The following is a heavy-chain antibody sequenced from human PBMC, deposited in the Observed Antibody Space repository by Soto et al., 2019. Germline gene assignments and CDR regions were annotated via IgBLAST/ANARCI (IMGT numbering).Heavy chain of an antibody. CDR3: ARRWGEGRVDY. Sequence: QVQLQESGPGLVKPSGTLSLTCAVSGGSISSSNWWSWVRQPPGKGLEWIGEIYHSGNTNYNPSLKSRVTMAGDTSRNQFSLKLSSVTAAGTAVYYCARRWGEGRVDYWGQGTLVTVSS. CDR2: IYHSGNT. CDR1: GGSISSSNW. J-gene: IGHJ4*02. V-gene: IGHV4-4*02. D-gene: IGHD3-10*01.